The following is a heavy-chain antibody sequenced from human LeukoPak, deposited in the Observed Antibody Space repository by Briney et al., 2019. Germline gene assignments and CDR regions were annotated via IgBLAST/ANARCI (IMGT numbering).Heavy chain of an antibody. CDR2: INHSGST. J-gene: IGHJ4*02. Sequence: SETLSLTCAVYGGSFTGHYWTWIRQPPGKALEWVGEINHSGSTSYHPSLKSRVTISVDTSKNQFFLKLSSVTAADTAVYYCAKIGLYNWSAQDYWGQGTLVTVSS. V-gene: IGHV4-34*01. D-gene: IGHD1-1*01. CDR3: AKIGLYNWSAQDY. CDR1: GGSFTGHY.